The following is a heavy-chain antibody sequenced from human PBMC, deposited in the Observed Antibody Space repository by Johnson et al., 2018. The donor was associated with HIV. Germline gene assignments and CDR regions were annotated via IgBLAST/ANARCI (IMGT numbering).Heavy chain of an antibody. Sequence: EVQLVESGGGVVQPGGSLRLSCAASGFTFSSYGMHWVRQAPGKGLEWVSVIFSGGTTYYADSVKGRFTISRDNSKNMLYLQMNSLRAEDTAVYYCARACRDGYTCDAFDVWGQGTMVIVSS. CDR1: GFTFSSYG. CDR2: IFSGGTT. J-gene: IGHJ3*01. CDR3: ARACRDGYTCDAFDV. V-gene: IGHV3-66*01. D-gene: IGHD5-24*01.